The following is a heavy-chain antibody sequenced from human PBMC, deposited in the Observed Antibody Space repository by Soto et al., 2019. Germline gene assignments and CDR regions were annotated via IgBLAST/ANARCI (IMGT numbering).Heavy chain of an antibody. CDR2: ISSSSSYI. CDR3: ARDVPPRYFDL. V-gene: IGHV3-21*01. CDR1: GFTFSSYS. Sequence: GGSLRLSCAASGFTFSSYSMNWVRQAPGKGLEWVSSISSSSSYIYYADSVKGRFTISRDNSKNTLYLQMNSLRAEDTAVYYCARDVPPRYFDLWGRGTLVTVSS. J-gene: IGHJ2*01.